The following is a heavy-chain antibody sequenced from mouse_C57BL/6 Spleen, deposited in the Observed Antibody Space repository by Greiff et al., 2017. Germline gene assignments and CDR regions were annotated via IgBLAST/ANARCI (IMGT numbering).Heavy chain of an antibody. J-gene: IGHJ2*01. CDR3: TRSHYGSSDVYFDY. D-gene: IGHD1-1*01. V-gene: IGHV1-5*01. CDR2: IYPGNSDT. Sequence: VQLQQSGTVLARPGASVKMSCKTSGYTFTSYWMHWVKQRPGQGLEWRGAIYPGNSDTSYNQKFKGKAKLTAVTSASTAYMELSSLTNEDSAVYYCTRSHYGSSDVYFDYWGQGTTLTVSS. CDR1: GYTFTSYW.